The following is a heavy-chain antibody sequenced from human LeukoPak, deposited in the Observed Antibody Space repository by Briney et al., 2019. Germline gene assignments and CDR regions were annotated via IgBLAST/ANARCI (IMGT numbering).Heavy chain of an antibody. CDR1: GGTSSSYA. Sequence: SVKVSCKAYGGTSSSYAISWVRQAPGQGLQCTPGLIHTLGTANSAQTFQGRVTITADKSTSTAYMELSSLRSEDTAVYYCARGGVRGYCSGGSCYCEFDYWGQGTLVTVSS. CDR3: ARGGVRGYCSGGSCYCEFDY. V-gene: IGHV1-69*06. D-gene: IGHD2-15*01. CDR2: LIHTLGTA. J-gene: IGHJ4*02.